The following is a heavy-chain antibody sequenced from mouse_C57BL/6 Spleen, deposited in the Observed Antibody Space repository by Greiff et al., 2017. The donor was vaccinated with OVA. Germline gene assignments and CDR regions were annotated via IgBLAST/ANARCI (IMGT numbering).Heavy chain of an antibody. V-gene: IGHV1-69*01. CDR2: IDPSDSYT. D-gene: IGHD1-1*01. Sequence: QVQLQQPGAELVMPGASVKLSCKASGCTFTSYWMHWVKQRPGQGLEWIGEIDPSDSYTNYNQKFKGKATLTVDKSSSTAYMPHSSLTSEDSAVYYCARSDDYGSSHWYFDVWGTGTTVTVSS. CDR3: ARSDDYGSSHWYFDV. CDR1: GCTFTSYW. J-gene: IGHJ1*03.